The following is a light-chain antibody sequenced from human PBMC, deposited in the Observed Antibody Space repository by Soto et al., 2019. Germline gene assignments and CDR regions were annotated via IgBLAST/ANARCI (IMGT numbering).Light chain of an antibody. CDR1: QSLLYSNGYNY. Sequence: DIVMTQSPLSLPVTPGEPASISCRSSQSLLYSNGYNYLDWYLQKPGQSPQLLIYLGSNRASGVPDRFSGSGSGTDFTLRISRVEAEDVGVYYCMQALQTPLTFGGETKVEIK. CDR3: MQALQTPLT. CDR2: LGS. J-gene: IGKJ4*01. V-gene: IGKV2-28*01.